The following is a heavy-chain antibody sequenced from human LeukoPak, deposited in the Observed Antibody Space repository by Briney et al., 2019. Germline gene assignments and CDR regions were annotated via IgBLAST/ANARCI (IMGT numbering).Heavy chain of an antibody. J-gene: IGHJ4*02. CDR2: IYSGGST. CDR3: ARASRDSSYGYGILNN. Sequence: PGGSLRLSCAVSGFTVSSNYMSWVRQAPGKGLEWVSVIYSGGSTNYADSVRGRFTISRDNSKNTLYLQMNSLRAEDTAVYFCARASRDSSYGYGILNNWGQGTLSPSPQ. CDR1: GFTVSSNY. D-gene: IGHD5-18*01. V-gene: IGHV3-66*01.